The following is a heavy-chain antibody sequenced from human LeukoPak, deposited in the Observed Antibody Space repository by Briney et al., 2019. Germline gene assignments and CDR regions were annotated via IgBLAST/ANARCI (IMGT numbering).Heavy chain of an antibody. V-gene: IGHV3-9*03. J-gene: IGHJ4*02. CDR1: GFTFDDYA. CDR2: ISWNSGSI. Sequence: GGSLRLSCAASGFTFDDYAMHWVRQAPGKGLEWVSGISWNSGSIGYADSVKGRFTISRDNAKNSLYLQMNSLRAEDMALYYCAKSRIEDSSSPGFDYWGQGTLVTVSS. D-gene: IGHD6-6*01. CDR3: AKSRIEDSSSPGFDY.